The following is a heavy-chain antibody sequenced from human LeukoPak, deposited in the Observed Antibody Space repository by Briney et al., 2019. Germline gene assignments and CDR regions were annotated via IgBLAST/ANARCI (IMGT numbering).Heavy chain of an antibody. CDR2: INHSGST. J-gene: IGHJ4*02. Sequence: SETLSLTCAVYGGSFSGYYWSWIRQPPGKGLEWIGEINHSGSTNYNPSLKSRVTISVDTSKNQFSLKLNSVTAADTAVYYCARKVAVAGTRPNFDYWGQGTLVTVSS. D-gene: IGHD6-19*01. CDR3: ARKVAVAGTRPNFDY. CDR1: GGSFSGYY. V-gene: IGHV4-34*01.